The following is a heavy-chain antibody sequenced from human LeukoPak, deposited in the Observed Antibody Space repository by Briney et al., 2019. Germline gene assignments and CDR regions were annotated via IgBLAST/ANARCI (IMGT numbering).Heavy chain of an antibody. CDR2: ISYDGSNK. V-gene: IGHV3-30*03. J-gene: IGHJ6*03. D-gene: IGHD3-3*01. Sequence: PGGSLRLSCAASGFTFSSYGMHWVRQAPGKGLEWVAVISYDGSNKYYADSVKGRFTISRDNSKNTLYLQMNSLRAEDTAVYYCARDTGSGSIPHYYYYYMDVWGKGTTVTVSS. CDR1: GFTFSSYG. CDR3: ARDTGSGSIPHYYYYYMDV.